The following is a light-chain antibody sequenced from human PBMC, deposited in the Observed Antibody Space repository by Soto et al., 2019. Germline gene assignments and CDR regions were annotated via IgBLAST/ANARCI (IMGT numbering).Light chain of an antibody. V-gene: IGKV4-1*01. J-gene: IGKJ2*01. Sequence: DIVMTQSPDSLAVSRGERATINCKSTQRALYSSNNENYLAWHQQKPGQPPKLLIYWASTRESGVPDRFSGSGSGTDFTLTISSLQAEDVAVYYCQQYYATPYTFGQGTKLEVK. CDR2: WAS. CDR3: QQYYATPYT. CDR1: QRALYSSNNENY.